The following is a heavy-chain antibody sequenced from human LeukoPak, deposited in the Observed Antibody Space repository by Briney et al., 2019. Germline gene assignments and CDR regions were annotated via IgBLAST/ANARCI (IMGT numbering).Heavy chain of an antibody. V-gene: IGHV3-48*04. CDR2: ISSSSSTI. CDR1: GFTFSSYS. D-gene: IGHD3-10*01. CDR3: ARTSYYYARLDAFDI. J-gene: IGHJ3*02. Sequence: PGGSLRLSCAASGFTFSSYSMNWVRQAPGKGLEWVSYISSSSSTIYYADSVKGRFTISRDNAKNSLYLQMNSLRAEDTAVYYCARTSYYYARLDAFDIWGQGTMVTVSS.